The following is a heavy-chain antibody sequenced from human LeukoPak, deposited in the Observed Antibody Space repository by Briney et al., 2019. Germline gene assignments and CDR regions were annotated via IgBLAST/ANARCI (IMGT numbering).Heavy chain of an antibody. J-gene: IGHJ4*02. Sequence: ASVKVSCKASGYTFTGYYMHWVRQAPGQGLEWMGWINPNSGGTNYAQKFQGRVTMTRDTSISTAYMELSRLRSDDTAVYYCARDRSYYHDSSGLSPWGQGTLVTVSS. CDR2: INPNSGGT. V-gene: IGHV1-2*02. D-gene: IGHD3-22*01. CDR3: ARDRSYYHDSSGLSP. CDR1: GYTFTGYY.